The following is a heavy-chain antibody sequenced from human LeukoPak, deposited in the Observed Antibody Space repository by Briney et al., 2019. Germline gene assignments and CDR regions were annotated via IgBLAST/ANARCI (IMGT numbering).Heavy chain of an antibody. CDR3: ARAVGIFDWLPLFDY. Sequence: EASVKVSCKASGYTFTGYYMHWVRQAPGQGLEWMGWINPNSGGTNYAQKFQGRVTMTRDTSISTAYMELSRLRSDDTAVYYCARAVGIFDWLPLFDYWGQGTLVTVSS. D-gene: IGHD3-9*01. CDR1: GYTFTGYY. J-gene: IGHJ4*02. V-gene: IGHV1-2*02. CDR2: INPNSGGT.